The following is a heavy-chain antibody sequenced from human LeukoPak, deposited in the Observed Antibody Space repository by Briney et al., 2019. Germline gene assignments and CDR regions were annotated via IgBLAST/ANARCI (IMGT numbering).Heavy chain of an antibody. J-gene: IGHJ4*02. D-gene: IGHD5-12*01. CDR3: ARGPGGYGPFDY. CDR2: ISNSGSTI. V-gene: IGHV3-48*03. Sequence: GGSLRLSCAASGFTFSSYEMSWVRQAPGKGLEWVSYISNSGSTIYYADSVKGRFTISRDNAKNSLYLQMNSLRAEDTAVYYCARGPGGYGPFDYWGQGTLVTVSS. CDR1: GFTFSSYE.